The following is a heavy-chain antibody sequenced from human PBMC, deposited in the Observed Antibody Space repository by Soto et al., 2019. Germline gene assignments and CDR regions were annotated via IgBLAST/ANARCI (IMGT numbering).Heavy chain of an antibody. CDR3: AKERLGRGADY. Sequence: EVQLLESGGGLVQPGGSLRLSCAASGFTFSNYAMSWVRQTPGKGLEWVSTISGGGGNTYYPDSVKGRFTISRDNSKDTAYLQMNSLRAEDTGIYYCAKERLGRGADYWGQGALVTVTS. CDR2: ISGGGGNT. CDR1: GFTFSNYA. J-gene: IGHJ4*02. V-gene: IGHV3-23*01.